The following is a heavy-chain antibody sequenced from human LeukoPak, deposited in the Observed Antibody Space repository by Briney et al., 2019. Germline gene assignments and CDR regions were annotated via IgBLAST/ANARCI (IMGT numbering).Heavy chain of an antibody. Sequence: ASVKVSCKASGYTFTSYGISWVRQAPGQGLEWMGWISAYNGNTNYAQKLQGRVTMTTDTSTSTAYMELRSLRSDDTAVYYCARAAPGDGVDAFDIWGQGTMVTVSS. CDR3: ARAAPGDGVDAFDI. V-gene: IGHV1-18*01. J-gene: IGHJ3*02. D-gene: IGHD4-17*01. CDR1: GYTFTSYG. CDR2: ISAYNGNT.